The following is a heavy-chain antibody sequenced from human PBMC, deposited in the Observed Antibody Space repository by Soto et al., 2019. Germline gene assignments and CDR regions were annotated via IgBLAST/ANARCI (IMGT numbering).Heavy chain of an antibody. Sequence: EVQLVESGGDLVQPGGSLRLSCAASGLTFSAYPMNWVRQAPGKGLEWVSYISKSGGTINYADSVKGRFTISRDNAKNPLYLQMTSLRAEDTALYDCVTWADPGYWGQGTLVTVSS. J-gene: IGHJ4*02. CDR2: ISKSGGTI. D-gene: IGHD7-27*01. CDR1: GLTFSAYP. CDR3: VTWADPGY. V-gene: IGHV3-48*01.